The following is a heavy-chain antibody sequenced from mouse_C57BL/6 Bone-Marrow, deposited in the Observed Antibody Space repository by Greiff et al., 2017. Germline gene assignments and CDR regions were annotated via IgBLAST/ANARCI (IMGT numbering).Heavy chain of an antibody. V-gene: IGHV5-4*01. J-gene: IGHJ1*03. CDR3: AREPLGWYFEV. Sequence: EVKLVESGGGLVKPGGSLKLSCAASGFTFSSYAMSWVRQTPEKRLEWVATISDGGSYTYYPDNVKGRFTISRDNAKNNLYLQMSHLKSEDTAMYYCAREPLGWYFEVGGTGTTVTGAS. CDR1: GFTFSSYA. CDR2: ISDGGSYT.